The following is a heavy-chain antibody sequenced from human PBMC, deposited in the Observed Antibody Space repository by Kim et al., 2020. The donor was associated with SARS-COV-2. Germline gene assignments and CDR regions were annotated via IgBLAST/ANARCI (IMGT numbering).Heavy chain of an antibody. CDR3: AGLWFRELFPGYYYMDV. CDR2: IIPIFGTA. Sequence: SVKVSCKASGGTFSSYAISWVRQAPGQGLEWMGGIIPIFGTANYAQKFQGRVTITADESTSTAYMELSSLRSENTAVYYCAGLWFRELFPGYYYMDVWG. J-gene: IGHJ6*03. V-gene: IGHV1-69*13. D-gene: IGHD3-10*01. CDR1: GGTFSSYA.